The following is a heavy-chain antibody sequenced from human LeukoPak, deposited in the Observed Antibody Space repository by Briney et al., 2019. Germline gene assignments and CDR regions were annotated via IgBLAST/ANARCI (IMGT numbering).Heavy chain of an antibody. Sequence: SGTLSLTCTVSGGSISSDYWSWIRQPPGKGLEWIGYIYYSGSTNYNPSLKSRVTISVDTSKNQFSLKLSSVTAADTAGYYCARERKNYYDSSGYVDYWGQGTLVTVSS. CDR1: GGSISSDY. D-gene: IGHD3-22*01. V-gene: IGHV4-59*01. CDR2: IYYSGST. CDR3: ARERKNYYDSSGYVDY. J-gene: IGHJ4*02.